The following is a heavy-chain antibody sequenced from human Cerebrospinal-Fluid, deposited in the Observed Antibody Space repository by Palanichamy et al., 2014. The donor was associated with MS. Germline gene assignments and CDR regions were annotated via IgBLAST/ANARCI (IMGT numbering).Heavy chain of an antibody. D-gene: IGHD4-11*01. Sequence: QLQLQESGPGLVKPSETLSLTCTVSGGSISSGSYYWVWIRQPPGKGLEWIGSLYSSGSTYYNPSLKSRVTISVDTSKNQFSLNLNSVTAADTAVYYCARSDFSNTVDYWGQETLVTVSS. CDR1: GGSISSGSYY. V-gene: IGHV4-39*01. J-gene: IGHJ4*02. CDR3: ARSDFSNTVDY. CDR2: LYSSGST.